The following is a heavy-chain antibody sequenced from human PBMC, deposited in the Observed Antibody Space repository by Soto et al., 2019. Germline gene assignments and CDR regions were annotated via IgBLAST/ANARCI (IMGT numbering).Heavy chain of an antibody. CDR3: ARLAPYRYFGS. CDR1: GYSMSTDSY. V-gene: IGHV4-38-2*01. D-gene: IGHD3-16*02. Sequence: AETLSLTCAVSGYSMSTDSYWGWVRQPPGKGLEWIATVDHDGRTNFNPSLKSRVTISMDTSKNQFSLMLTSVTAADTAVYYCARLAPYRYFGSWGQVTLVTVSS. CDR2: VDHDGRT. J-gene: IGHJ4*02.